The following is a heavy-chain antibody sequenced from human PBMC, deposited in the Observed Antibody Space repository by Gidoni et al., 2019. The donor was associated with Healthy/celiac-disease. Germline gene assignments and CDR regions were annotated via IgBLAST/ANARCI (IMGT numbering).Heavy chain of an antibody. CDR3: ARVTDGSGSYPLFDY. Sequence: QVQLVQSGAEVKKPGSSVKVSCKASGGTFSSYTISWVRQAPGQGLEWMGRIIPILGIANYAQKFQGRVTITADKSTSTAYMELSSLRSEDTAVYYCARVTDGSGSYPLFDYWGQGTLVTVSS. CDR1: GGTFSSYT. CDR2: IIPILGIA. V-gene: IGHV1-69*02. D-gene: IGHD3-10*01. J-gene: IGHJ4*02.